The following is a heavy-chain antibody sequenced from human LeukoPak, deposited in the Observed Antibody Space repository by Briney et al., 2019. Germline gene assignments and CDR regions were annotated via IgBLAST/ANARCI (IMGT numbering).Heavy chain of an antibody. D-gene: IGHD2-2*02. CDR3: ARDNGAVVPAAIGDYYFDY. V-gene: IGHV7-4-1*02. J-gene: IGHJ4*02. CDR2: INTNTGNP. Sequence: ASVKVSCKASGYTFTSYAMNWVRQAPGQGLEWMGWINTNTGNPTYAQGFTGRFVFSLDTSVSTAYLQISSLKAEDTAVYYCARDNGAVVPAAIGDYYFDYWGQGTLVTVSS. CDR1: GYTFTSYA.